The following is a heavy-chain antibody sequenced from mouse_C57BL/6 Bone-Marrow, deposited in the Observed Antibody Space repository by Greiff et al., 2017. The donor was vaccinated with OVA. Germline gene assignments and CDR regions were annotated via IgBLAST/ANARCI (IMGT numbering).Heavy chain of an antibody. CDR2: ISYDGSN. CDR1: DYSITSGYY. CDR3: ARNAYYSNYDYYAMDY. J-gene: IGHJ4*01. Sequence: EVQLQESGPGLVKPSQSLSLTCSVTDYSITSGYYWNWIRQFPGNKLEWMGYISYDGSNNYNPSLKNRISITRDTSKNQFFLKLNSVTTEDTATYYCARNAYYSNYDYYAMDYWGQGTSVTVSS. V-gene: IGHV3-6*01. D-gene: IGHD2-5*01.